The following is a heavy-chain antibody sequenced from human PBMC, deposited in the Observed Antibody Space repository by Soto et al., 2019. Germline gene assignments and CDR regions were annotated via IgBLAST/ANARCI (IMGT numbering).Heavy chain of an antibody. CDR2: ISSSSSYI. J-gene: IGHJ1*01. V-gene: IGHV3-21*01. Sequence: PGGSLRLSCAASGFTFSSYSMNWVRQAPGKGLEWVSSISSSSSYIYYADSVKGRFTIPRDNAKNSLYLQMNSLRAEDTAVYYCARDPPRIAVAGTGNFQHWGQGTLVTVSS. CDR1: GFTFSSYS. D-gene: IGHD6-19*01. CDR3: ARDPPRIAVAGTGNFQH.